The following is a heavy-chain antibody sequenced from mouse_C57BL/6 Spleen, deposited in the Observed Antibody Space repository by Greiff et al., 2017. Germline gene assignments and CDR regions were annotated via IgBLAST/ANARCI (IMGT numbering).Heavy chain of an antibody. Sequence: DVHLVESGGGLVKPGGSLKLSCAASGFTFSSYAMSWVRQTPEKRLEWVATISDGGSYTYYPDNVKGRFTISRDNAKNNLYLQMSHLKSEDTAMYYCARDHYGSSRAMDYWGQGTSVTVSS. V-gene: IGHV5-4*01. CDR2: ISDGGSYT. CDR3: ARDHYGSSRAMDY. CDR1: GFTFSSYA. D-gene: IGHD1-1*01. J-gene: IGHJ4*01.